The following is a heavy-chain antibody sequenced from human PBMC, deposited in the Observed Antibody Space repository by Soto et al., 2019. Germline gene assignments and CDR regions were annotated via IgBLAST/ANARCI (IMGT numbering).Heavy chain of an antibody. Sequence: QVQLVGSGGGVVQPGRSLRLSCAASGFTFSSYAMHWVRRAPGKGLEWMAVMSYDGSNKYYADSVKGRFTISRDNSKNTLYMQMNSLRPEDTALYYCSRDGGAYWGQGTLVIVFS. J-gene: IGHJ4*02. D-gene: IGHD3-16*01. CDR2: MSYDGSNK. CDR3: SRDGGAY. V-gene: IGHV3-30-3*01. CDR1: GFTFSSYA.